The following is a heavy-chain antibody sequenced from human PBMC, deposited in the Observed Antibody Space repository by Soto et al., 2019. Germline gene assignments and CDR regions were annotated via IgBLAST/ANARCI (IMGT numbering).Heavy chain of an antibody. Sequence: GGSLRLSCVASGFTFSGFAMHWVRQAPGKGLEWVAVISHDATDKYYADSVKGRFTISRDNSKNTLYLQMNSLRAEDTAVYYCAREMSYYDSSGLLTNFDYWGQGTLVTVSS. CDR3: AREMSYYDSSGLLTNFDY. D-gene: IGHD3-22*01. J-gene: IGHJ4*02. V-gene: IGHV3-30-3*01. CDR1: GFTFSGFA. CDR2: ISHDATDK.